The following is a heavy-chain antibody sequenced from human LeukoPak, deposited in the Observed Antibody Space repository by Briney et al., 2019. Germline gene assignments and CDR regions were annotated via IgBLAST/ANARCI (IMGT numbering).Heavy chain of an antibody. CDR1: GDSINSTGYY. CDR2: IYYSGTT. Sequence: SETLSLTCTVSGDSINSTGYYWGWIRQPPGKGLEWIGSIYYSGTTYYNPSLKSRVTLSVDTSKNHFSLRPNSVAAADTAVYYCVRQGPGSYLYYWGQGTLVTVSS. J-gene: IGHJ4*02. D-gene: IGHD1-26*01. CDR3: VRQGPGSYLYY. V-gene: IGHV4-39*01.